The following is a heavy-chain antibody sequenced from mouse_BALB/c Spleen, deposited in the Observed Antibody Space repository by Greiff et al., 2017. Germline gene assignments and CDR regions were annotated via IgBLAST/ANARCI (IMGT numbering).Heavy chain of an antibody. D-gene: IGHD1-2*01. CDR2: IDPANGNT. V-gene: IGHV14-3*02. J-gene: IGHJ2*01. Sequence: EVQLQQSGAELVKPGASVKLSCTASGFNIKDTYMHWVKQRPEQGLEWIGRIDPANGNTKYDPKFQGKATITADTSSNTAYLQLSSLTSEDTAVYYCARSPQYYCYDFDYWGQGTTLTVSS. CDR3: ARSPQYYCYDFDY. CDR1: GFNIKDTY.